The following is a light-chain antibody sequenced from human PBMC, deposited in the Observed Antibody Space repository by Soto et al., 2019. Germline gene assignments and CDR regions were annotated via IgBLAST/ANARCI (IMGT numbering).Light chain of an antibody. CDR2: GAS. V-gene: IGKV3-15*01. J-gene: IGKJ4*01. CDR3: QHYNNLWG. Sequence: EIVMTQSPATLSVSPGERVTLSCRASQSVRNNLAWYQQKPGQVPRVLIYGASTRAIGIPDRFSGSGSGTEFTLTISSRQSEDFAVYYCQHYNNLWGFGGGTKVEIK. CDR1: QSVRNN.